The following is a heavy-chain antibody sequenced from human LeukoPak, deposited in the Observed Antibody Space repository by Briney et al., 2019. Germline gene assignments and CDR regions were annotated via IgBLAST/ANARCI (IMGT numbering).Heavy chain of an antibody. D-gene: IGHD3-16*01. CDR3: ARDWAWGGFDH. V-gene: IGHV3-74*01. Sequence: GGSLRLSCAGSGFVFSTYWMHWVRQAPGKGLAWVSRIKTDGSTTYYADSVKGRFTVSRDNAKNTLYLQMSSLRAEDTAVYYCARDWAWGGFDHWGQGAPVTVSS. CDR2: IKTDGSTT. CDR1: GFVFSTYW. J-gene: IGHJ4*02.